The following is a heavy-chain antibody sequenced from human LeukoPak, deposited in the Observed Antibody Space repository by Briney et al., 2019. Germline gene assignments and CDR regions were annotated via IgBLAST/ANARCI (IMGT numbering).Heavy chain of an antibody. Sequence: GGSLRLSCAASGFTFSSYSMNWVRQAPGKGLEWVSSISSSSSYIYYADSVKGRFTISRDNAKNSLYLQMNSLRAEDTAVYYCARDLEGNLEDYYFDYWGQGTLVTVSS. CDR1: GFTFSSYS. CDR2: ISSSSSYI. D-gene: IGHD3-3*01. CDR3: ARDLEGNLEDYYFDY. J-gene: IGHJ4*02. V-gene: IGHV3-21*01.